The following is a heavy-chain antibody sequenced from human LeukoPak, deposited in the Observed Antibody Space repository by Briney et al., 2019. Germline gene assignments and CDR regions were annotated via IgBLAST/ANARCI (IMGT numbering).Heavy chain of an antibody. D-gene: IGHD6-19*01. Sequence: PGGSLRLSCAASGFTLSDYYMSWIRQAPGKGLEWVSYISSSGSTIYYADSVKGRFTISRDNAKNSLYLQMNSLRAEDTAVYYCAGVRADREGYFDYWGQGTLVTVSS. V-gene: IGHV3-11*01. CDR1: GFTLSDYY. CDR2: ISSSGSTI. CDR3: AGVRADREGYFDY. J-gene: IGHJ4*02.